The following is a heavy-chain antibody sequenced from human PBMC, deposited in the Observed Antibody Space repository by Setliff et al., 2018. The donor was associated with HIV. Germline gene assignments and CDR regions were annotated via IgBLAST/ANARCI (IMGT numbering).Heavy chain of an antibody. J-gene: IGHJ3*02. CDR1: GGTFSSYV. Sequence: ASVKVSCKASGGTFSSYVISWVRQAPGQGPEWMGGIIPMYGVTNYAQKFQGRLTITADEPTNTIYMELSGLRSEDTAVYYCAGPRGDEAFDIWGQGTMVTVSS. V-gene: IGHV1-69*13. D-gene: IGHD3-10*01. CDR2: IIPMYGVT. CDR3: AGPRGDEAFDI.